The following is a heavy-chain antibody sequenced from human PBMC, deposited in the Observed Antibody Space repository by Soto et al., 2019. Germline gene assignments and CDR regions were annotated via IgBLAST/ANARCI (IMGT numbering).Heavy chain of an antibody. CDR2: IYYSGST. CDR1: GGSISSYY. J-gene: IGHJ4*02. V-gene: IGHV4-59*01. D-gene: IGHD3-16*01. Sequence: SETLSLTCTVSGGSISSYYWSWIRQPPGKGLERIGYIYYSGSTNYNPSLKSRVTISVDTSKNQFSLKLSSVTAADTAVYYCARGVILGDYYFDYWGQGTLVTVSS. CDR3: ARGVILGDYYFDY.